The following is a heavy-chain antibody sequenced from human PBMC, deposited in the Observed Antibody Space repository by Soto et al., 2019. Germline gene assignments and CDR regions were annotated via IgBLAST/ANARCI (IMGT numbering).Heavy chain of an antibody. V-gene: IGHV4-34*01. D-gene: IGHD3-10*01. CDR2: INHSGST. J-gene: IGHJ3*02. CDR1: GGSFSGYY. CDR3: ARGSKIWFGEIGAFDI. Sequence: PXETLSLTCAVYGGSFSGYYWSWIRQPPGKGLEWIGEINHSGSTNYNPSLKSRVTISVDTSKNQFSLKLSSVTAADTAVYYCARGSKIWFGEIGAFDIWGQGTMVTV.